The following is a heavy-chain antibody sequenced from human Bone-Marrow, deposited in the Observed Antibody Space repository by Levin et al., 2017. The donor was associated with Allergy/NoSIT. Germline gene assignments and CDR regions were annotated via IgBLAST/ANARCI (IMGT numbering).Heavy chain of an antibody. V-gene: IGHV3-53*01. Sequence: ASVKVSCAASGFTVSTHYMTWVRQAPGKGLECVSVIYSDGSAYYADSVKGRFTISRDNSKNTLSLQMNSLRAEDTAVYYCTKGHYSGVYQWGQGTLVTVSS. CDR1: GFTVSTHY. CDR3: TKGHYSGVYQ. J-gene: IGHJ4*02. CDR2: IYSDGSA. D-gene: IGHD6-13*01.